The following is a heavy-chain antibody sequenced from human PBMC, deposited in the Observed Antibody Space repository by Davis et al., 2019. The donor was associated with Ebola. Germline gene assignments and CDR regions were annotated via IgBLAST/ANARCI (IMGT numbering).Heavy chain of an antibody. Sequence: GGSLRLSCEASGFIFSSYSMSWVRQAPGKGLEWVSAISGSGGSTYYADSVKGRFTISRDNSKNTLYLQMNSLRAEDTAIYYCAKAGHCGNYCSFDSWGQGTLLTVSS. CDR2: ISGSGGST. CDR1: GFIFSSYS. CDR3: AKAGHCGNYCSFDS. V-gene: IGHV3-23*01. J-gene: IGHJ4*02. D-gene: IGHD1-26*01.